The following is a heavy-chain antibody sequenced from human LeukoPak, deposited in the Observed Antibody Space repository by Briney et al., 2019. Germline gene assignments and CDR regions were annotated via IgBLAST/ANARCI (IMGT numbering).Heavy chain of an antibody. J-gene: IGHJ4*02. D-gene: IGHD3-10*01. CDR2: INPNSGDT. Sequence: ASVKVSCKASEYTLTDYYIHWVRQTPGQGLEWMGWINPNSGDTIYAQKFQGRVTMSVDTSKSQFSLSLSSVTSADTAVYYCAKAAKYYFGSDTYYYFDYWGQGILVTVSS. CDR3: AKAAKYYFGSDTYYYFDY. CDR1: EYTLTDYY. V-gene: IGHV1-2*02.